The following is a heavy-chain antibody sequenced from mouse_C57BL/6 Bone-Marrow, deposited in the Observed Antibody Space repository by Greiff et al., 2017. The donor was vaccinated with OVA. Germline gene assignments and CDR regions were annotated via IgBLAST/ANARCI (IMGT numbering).Heavy chain of an antibody. CDR1: GYTFTEYT. CDR3: ARHEDQVITTVVERAWVAY. V-gene: IGHV1-62-2*01. D-gene: IGHD1-1*01. J-gene: IGHJ3*01. CDR2: FYPGSGSL. Sequence: VQLQQSGAELVKPGASVKLSCKASGYTFTEYTIHWVKQRSGQGLEWIGWFYPGSGSLKYNEKFKDKATLTADKSASTVYMELSRLTSEDTAVYFCARHEDQVITTVVERAWVAYWGQGTLVTVSA.